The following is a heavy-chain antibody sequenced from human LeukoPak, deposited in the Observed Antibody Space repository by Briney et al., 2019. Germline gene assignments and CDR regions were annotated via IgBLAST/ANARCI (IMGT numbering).Heavy chain of an antibody. CDR2: IHYTGSG. V-gene: IGHV4-30-4*01. CDR1: GDSMNSGDHY. Sequence: SETLSLTCNVSGDSMNSGDHYWSWTRQPPGKGLEWIGYIHYTGSGYYKPSLEGRVSISLDTPKKQFSLKLNSVTAADTAVYYCARVRSGELNYYYHGMDVWGKGTTVTVSS. D-gene: IGHD3-10*01. J-gene: IGHJ6*04. CDR3: ARVRSGELNYYYHGMDV.